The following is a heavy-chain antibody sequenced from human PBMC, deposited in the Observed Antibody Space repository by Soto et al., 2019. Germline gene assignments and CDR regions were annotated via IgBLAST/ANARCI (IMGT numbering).Heavy chain of an antibody. V-gene: IGHV3-48*02. CDR3: ARDGGSYHNEFPGNYYYGMDV. CDR1: GFTFSSYS. J-gene: IGHJ6*02. CDR2: ISSSSSTI. D-gene: IGHD3-10*01. Sequence: EVQLVESGGGLVQPGGSLRLSCAASGFTFSSYSMNWVRQAPGKGLEWVSYISSSSSTIYYADSVKGRFTISRDNAKNSLYLQMNSLRDEDTAVYYCARDGGSYHNEFPGNYYYGMDVCGQGTTVTVSS.